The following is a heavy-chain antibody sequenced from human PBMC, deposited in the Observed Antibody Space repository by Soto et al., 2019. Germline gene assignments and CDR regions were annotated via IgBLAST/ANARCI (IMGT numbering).Heavy chain of an antibody. Sequence: EVQLVESGGGLVQPGGSLKLSCAASGFTFSGSAMHWVRQASGKGLEWVGRIRSKANSYATAYAASVKGRFTISRDDSNSTAYLQMNRLKTEDTAVYYCTRRAWQLGSYCYGMDVWGQGTTVTVSS. CDR1: GFTFSGSA. CDR2: IRSKANSYAT. J-gene: IGHJ6*02. D-gene: IGHD6-6*01. CDR3: TRRAWQLGSYCYGMDV. V-gene: IGHV3-73*01.